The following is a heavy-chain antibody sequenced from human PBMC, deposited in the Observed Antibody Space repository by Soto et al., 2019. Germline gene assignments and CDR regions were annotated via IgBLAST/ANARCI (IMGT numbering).Heavy chain of an antibody. D-gene: IGHD3-10*01. V-gene: IGHV3-15*01. CDR2: IKSKTDGGTT. CDR1: GVTVSNAW. J-gene: IGHJ4*02. Sequence: EVQLVETGGGLVKPGGSLRLSCAASGVTVSNAWMSWVRQAPGKGLEWVGRIKSKTDGGTTDYAAPVKGRFTISRDDSKNTLYLQMNSLRTEDTAVYYCTTSRRGAYYFDYWGQGTLVTVSS. CDR3: TTSRRGAYYFDY.